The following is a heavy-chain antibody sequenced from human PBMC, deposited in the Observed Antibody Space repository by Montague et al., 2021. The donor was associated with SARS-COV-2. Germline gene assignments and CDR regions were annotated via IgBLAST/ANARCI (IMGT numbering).Heavy chain of an antibody. D-gene: IGHD2-21*01. J-gene: IGHJ4*02. Sequence: SETLSLTCAVYRGSFHIFSWGWIRQPPGKGLEWIGEIDHSGNTNYNPSLKSRVTISVDTSKNQFSLNLTSVTAADTAMYYCERGSRVVCITPGLGYWGQGTQVTVSS. CDR1: RGSFHIFS. V-gene: IGHV4-34*01. CDR3: ERGSRVVCITPGLGY. CDR2: IDHSGNT.